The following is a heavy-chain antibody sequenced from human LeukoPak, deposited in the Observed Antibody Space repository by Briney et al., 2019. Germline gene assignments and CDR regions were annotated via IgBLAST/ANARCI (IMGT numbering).Heavy chain of an antibody. V-gene: IGHV4-39*02. Sequence: SETLSLTCTVSGRSISSSSYYWGWIRQPPGKGLEWIGSIYYSGSTYYNPSLESRVTISVDTSKNHFSLKLSSVTAADTAVYYCARIAVAAFFYFDYWGQGTLVTVSS. CDR1: GRSISSSSYY. J-gene: IGHJ4*02. D-gene: IGHD6-19*01. CDR2: IYYSGST. CDR3: ARIAVAAFFYFDY.